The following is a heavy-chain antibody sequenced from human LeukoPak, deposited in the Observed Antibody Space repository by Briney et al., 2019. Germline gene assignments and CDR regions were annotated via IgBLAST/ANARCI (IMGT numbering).Heavy chain of an antibody. Sequence: GASVKVSCKASGYTFTGYYMHWVRQAPGQGLEWMGWINPNSGGTNYAQKLQGRVTMTTDTSTSTAYMELRSLRSDDTAVYYCARGSTARYYYDSSGYYRGAFDYWGQGTLVTVSS. CDR3: ARGSTARYYYDSSGYYRGAFDY. D-gene: IGHD3-22*01. CDR1: GYTFTGYY. J-gene: IGHJ4*02. CDR2: INPNSGGT. V-gene: IGHV1-2*02.